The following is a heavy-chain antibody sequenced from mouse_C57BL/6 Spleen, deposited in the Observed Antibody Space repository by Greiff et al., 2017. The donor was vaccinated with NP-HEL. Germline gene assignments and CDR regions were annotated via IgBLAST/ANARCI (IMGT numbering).Heavy chain of an antibody. CDR1: GYTFTSYW. J-gene: IGHJ4*01. CDR2: IYPGSGST. V-gene: IGHV1-55*01. CDR3: ARERGGYYGSRMDYYAMDY. Sequence: QVQLQQPGAELVKPGASVKMSCKASGYTFTSYWITWVKQRPGQGLEWIGDIYPGSGSTNYNEKFKSKATLTVDTSSSTAYMQLSSLTSEDSAVYYCARERGGYYGSRMDYYAMDYWGQGTSVTVSS. D-gene: IGHD1-1*01.